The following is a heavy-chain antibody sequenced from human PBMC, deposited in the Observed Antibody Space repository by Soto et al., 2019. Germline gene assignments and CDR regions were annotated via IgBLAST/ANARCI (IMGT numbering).Heavy chain of an antibody. CDR3: AKEFWSGPFDY. V-gene: IGHV3-33*06. CDR1: GFTFSSYG. J-gene: IGHJ4*02. D-gene: IGHD3-3*01. Sequence: QVQLVESGGXVVQPGRSXXLSCAXSGFTFSSYGMHWVRQAPXXGLEWVAVMWYDGSNKYYADSVKGRFTISRDNSKNTLYLQMNSLRAEDTAVYYCAKEFWSGPFDYWGQGTLVTVSS. CDR2: MWYDGSNK.